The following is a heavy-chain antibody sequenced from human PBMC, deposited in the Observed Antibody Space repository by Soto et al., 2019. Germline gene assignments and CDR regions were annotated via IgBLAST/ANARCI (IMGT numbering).Heavy chain of an antibody. J-gene: IGHJ4*02. V-gene: IGHV3-21*01. CDR1: GFTFSSYS. CDR2: ISSSSSYI. CDR3: ARDVGDTASYYFDY. D-gene: IGHD5-18*01. Sequence: GGSLRLSCAASGFTFSSYSMNWVRQAPGKGLEWVSSISSSSSYIYYADSVKGRFTISRDNAKNSLYLQMNSLRAEDTAVYYCARDVGDTASYYFDYWGQGTLVTVSS.